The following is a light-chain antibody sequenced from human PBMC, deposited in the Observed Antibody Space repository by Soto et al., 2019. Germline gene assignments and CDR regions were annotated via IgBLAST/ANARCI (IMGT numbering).Light chain of an antibody. V-gene: IGKV3-20*01. CDR1: QSVTNY. J-gene: IGKJ1*01. CDR3: QQYGLSPRT. Sequence: EIFLTQSPDTLSLSPGERATLSCRASQSVTNYIAWYQQKPGQAPRLLIYGGSSRATGIPDRFSGSGSGTDFTLTISRLEPEDFAVYYCQQYGLSPRTFGQGTKVDIK. CDR2: GGS.